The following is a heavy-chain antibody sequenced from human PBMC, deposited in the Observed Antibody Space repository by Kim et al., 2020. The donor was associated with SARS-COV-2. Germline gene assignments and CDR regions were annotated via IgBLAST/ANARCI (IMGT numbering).Heavy chain of an antibody. Sequence: SETLSLTCTVSGGSISSYYWSWIRQPPGKGLEWIGYIYYSGSTNYNPSLKSRVTISVDTSKNQFSLKLSSVTAADTAVYYCARVGRYYYGSGSPGYFDYWGQGTLVTVSS. J-gene: IGHJ4*02. CDR2: IYYSGST. D-gene: IGHD3-10*01. V-gene: IGHV4-59*01. CDR3: ARVGRYYYGSGSPGYFDY. CDR1: GGSISSYY.